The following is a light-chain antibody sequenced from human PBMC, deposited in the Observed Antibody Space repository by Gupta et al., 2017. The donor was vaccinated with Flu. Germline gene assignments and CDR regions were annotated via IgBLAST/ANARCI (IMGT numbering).Light chain of an antibody. V-gene: IGKV3-20*01. Sequence: EIVLTQSPGTLSLSPGERATLSCRASQSVSSSYLAWYQQKPGQAPRLLIYGASSRATGIPDRFSGSGSGTDFTLTISRLEPEDFAVYYWQQYGSYLFGPGTKVDIK. CDR3: QQYGSYL. CDR2: GAS. J-gene: IGKJ3*01. CDR1: QSVSSSY.